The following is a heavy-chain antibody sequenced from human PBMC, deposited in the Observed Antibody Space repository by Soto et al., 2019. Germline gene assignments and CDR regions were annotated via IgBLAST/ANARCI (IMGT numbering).Heavy chain of an antibody. V-gene: IGHV3-74*01. CDR1: GFTFXSYW. CDR3: AECCSSTVDI. CDR2: INIDGSST. Sequence: GGSLRLSCAASGFTFXSYWMHWVRQAPGKGLVWVSRINIDGSSTSYADSVKGRFTISRDNAKNTLYLQMSSLRAEDTAVYYCAECCSSTVDIWGQGTMVTVSS. D-gene: IGHD2-2*01. J-gene: IGHJ3*02.